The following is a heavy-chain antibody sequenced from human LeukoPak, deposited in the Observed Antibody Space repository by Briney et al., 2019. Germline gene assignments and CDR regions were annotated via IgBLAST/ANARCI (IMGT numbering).Heavy chain of an antibody. V-gene: IGHV3-64D*09. Sequence: GGSLRLSCAASGFTFSAYAMYWVRQAPGKGLEYVSGISSNGGRSFYADSAKGRFTISRDNSKNTLDLQMSSLRVEDTAVYYCVKITSVTGGDCWGQGSRLTVSS. CDR2: ISSNGGRS. CDR3: VKITSVTGGDC. CDR1: GFTFSAYA. J-gene: IGHJ4*02. D-gene: IGHD1-1*01.